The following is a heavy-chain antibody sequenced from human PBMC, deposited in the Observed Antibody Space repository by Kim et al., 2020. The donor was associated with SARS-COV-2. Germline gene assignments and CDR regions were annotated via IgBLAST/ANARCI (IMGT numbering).Heavy chain of an antibody. Sequence: SLKSRVTISVDTSKNQFSLKLSSATAADTAVYYCARADIVVVPAAITFDYWGQGTLVTVSS. CDR3: ARADIVVVPAAITFDY. J-gene: IGHJ4*02. D-gene: IGHD2-2*01. V-gene: IGHV4-34*01.